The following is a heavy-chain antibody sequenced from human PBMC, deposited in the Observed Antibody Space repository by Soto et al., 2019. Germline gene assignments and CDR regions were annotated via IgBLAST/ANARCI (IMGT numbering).Heavy chain of an antibody. Sequence: GGSLRLSCAASGFTFSSYSMNWVRQAPGKGLEWVSSISSSSSYIYYADSVKGRFTTFRDNANNSLYLQMNSLRAEDTAVYYCARAPLWFGGYYFDYWGQGNLVTVSS. V-gene: IGHV3-21*01. CDR3: ARAPLWFGGYYFDY. D-gene: IGHD3-10*01. J-gene: IGHJ4*02. CDR2: ISSSSSYI. CDR1: GFTFSSYS.